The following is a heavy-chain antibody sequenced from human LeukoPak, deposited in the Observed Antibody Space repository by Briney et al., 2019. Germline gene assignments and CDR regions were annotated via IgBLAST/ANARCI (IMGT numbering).Heavy chain of an antibody. CDR2: IPYDGSNK. CDR1: GFTFSSYG. Sequence: GGSLRLSCAASGFTFSSYGMHWVRQAPGKGLEWVAVIPYDGSNKYYADSVKGRFTISRDNSKNTLYLQMNSLRAEDTAVYYCAKDQGYFDWLSLLDYWGQGTLVTVSS. CDR3: AKDQGYFDWLSLLDY. V-gene: IGHV3-30*18. D-gene: IGHD3-9*01. J-gene: IGHJ4*02.